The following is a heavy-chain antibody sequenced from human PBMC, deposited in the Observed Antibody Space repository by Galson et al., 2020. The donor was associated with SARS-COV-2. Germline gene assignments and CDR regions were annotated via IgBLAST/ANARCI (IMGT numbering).Heavy chain of an antibody. CDR1: GFTLSRYW. J-gene: IGHJ6*02. CDR2: IRQDESER. Sequence: GASLKISCAASGFTLSRYWMSWVRRAPGKGLEWVANIRQDESERYYLGSVEGRFTISRDNAKNSLYLQINSLRAEDTAVYYCARDRHFRPQEVYYDMDVWGQGTTVTVSS. CDR3: ARDRHFRPQEVYYDMDV. V-gene: IGHV3-7*01. D-gene: IGHD3-3*02.